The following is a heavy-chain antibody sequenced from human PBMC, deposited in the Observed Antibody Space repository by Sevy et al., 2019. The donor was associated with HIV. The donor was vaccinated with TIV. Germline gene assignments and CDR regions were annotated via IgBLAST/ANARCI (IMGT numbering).Heavy chain of an antibody. V-gene: IGHV3-23*01. D-gene: IGHD3-10*01. CDR2: ISDGGGTT. CDR1: GFTFRNYV. J-gene: IGHJ3*02. Sequence: GGCLRLSCAASGFTFRNYVMSWVRQPPGKGPEWVSVISDGGGTTYYADSVKGRFTISRDDSKSTLYLQMNSLRVEDTAVYFCAKRVAGALAALDIWGQGTMVTVSS. CDR3: AKRVAGALAALDI.